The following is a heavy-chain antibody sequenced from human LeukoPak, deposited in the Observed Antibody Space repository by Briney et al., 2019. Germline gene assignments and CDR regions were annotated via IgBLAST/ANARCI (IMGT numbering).Heavy chain of an antibody. D-gene: IGHD1-26*01. Sequence: GASVKVSCKASGGTFSSYAISWVRQAPGQGLEWMGRIILILGIANYAQKFQGRVTITADKSTSTAYMELSSLRSEDTAVYYCAGGGVGAMYYYYYGMDVWGQGTTVTVSS. CDR3: AGGGVGAMYYYYYGMDV. J-gene: IGHJ6*02. CDR2: IILILGIA. CDR1: GGTFSSYA. V-gene: IGHV1-69*04.